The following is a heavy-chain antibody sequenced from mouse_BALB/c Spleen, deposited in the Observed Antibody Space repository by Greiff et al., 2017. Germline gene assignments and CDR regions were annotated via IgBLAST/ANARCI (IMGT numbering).Heavy chain of an antibody. CDR1: GYAFSSSW. J-gene: IGHJ4*01. V-gene: IGHV1-82*01. CDR2: IYPGDGDT. Sequence: QVQLQQSGPELVKPGASVKISCKASGYAFSSSWMNWVKQRPGQGLEWIGRIYPGDGDTNYNGKFKGKATLTADKSSSTAYMQLSSLTSVDSAVYFCARGNTTVVSAMDYWGQGTSVTVSS. CDR3: ARGNTTVVSAMDY. D-gene: IGHD1-1*01.